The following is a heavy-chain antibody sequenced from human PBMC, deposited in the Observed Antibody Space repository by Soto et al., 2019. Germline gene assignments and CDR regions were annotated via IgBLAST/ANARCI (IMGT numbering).Heavy chain of an antibody. CDR3: ARDVLSSSWYSIRANYYYYGMDV. CDR2: ISAYNGNT. Sequence: QVQLVQSGAEVKKPGASVKVSCKASGYTFTSYGISWVRQAPGQGLEWMGWISAYNGNTNYAQKLQGRVTMTTDTSTSTAYMELRSLRSDDTAVHYCARDVLSSSWYSIRANYYYYGMDVWGQGTTVTVSS. D-gene: IGHD6-13*01. CDR1: GYTFTSYG. J-gene: IGHJ6*02. V-gene: IGHV1-18*01.